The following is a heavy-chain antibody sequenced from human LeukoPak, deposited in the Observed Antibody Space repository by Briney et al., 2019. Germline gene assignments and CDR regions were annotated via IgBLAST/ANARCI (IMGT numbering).Heavy chain of an antibody. D-gene: IGHD6-13*01. Sequence: GSSVKVSCKASGGTFSSYAISWVRQAPGQGLEWTGGIIPIFGTANYAQKFQGRVTITADESTSTAYMELSSLRSEDTAVYYCARDGSWYYYGMDVWGQGTTVTVSS. CDR2: IIPIFGTA. CDR1: GGTFSSYA. V-gene: IGHV1-69*01. J-gene: IGHJ6*02. CDR3: ARDGSWYYYGMDV.